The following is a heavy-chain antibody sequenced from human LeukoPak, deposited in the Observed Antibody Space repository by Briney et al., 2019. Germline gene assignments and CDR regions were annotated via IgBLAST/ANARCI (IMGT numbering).Heavy chain of an antibody. V-gene: IGHV1-2*02. CDR3: ARDPPHCSSTSCERNFDY. Sequence: ASXXVSCKASGYTFTGYYMHWVRQAPGQGVEWMGWINPNSGGTNYAQKFQGRVTMTRDTSISTAYMELSRLRSDDTAVYYCARDPPHCSSTSCERNFDYWGQGTLVTVSS. CDR1: GYTFTGYY. CDR2: INPNSGGT. J-gene: IGHJ4*02. D-gene: IGHD2-2*01.